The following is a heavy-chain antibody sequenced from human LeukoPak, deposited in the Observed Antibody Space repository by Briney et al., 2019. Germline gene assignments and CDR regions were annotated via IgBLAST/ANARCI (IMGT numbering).Heavy chain of an antibody. D-gene: IGHD3-10*01. CDR1: GDSVSSNSVA. Sequence: SQTLSLTCAISGDSVSSNSVAWNWLRQSPSRGLEWLGRTYYRSNWYRDYAESVRSRITLNPDTSKNQFSLQLNSVTPEDTAVYYCARDRWFGELLSTYDYYGMDVWGQGTTVTVS. J-gene: IGHJ6*02. V-gene: IGHV6-1*01. CDR3: ARDRWFGELLSTYDYYGMDV. CDR2: TYYRSNWYR.